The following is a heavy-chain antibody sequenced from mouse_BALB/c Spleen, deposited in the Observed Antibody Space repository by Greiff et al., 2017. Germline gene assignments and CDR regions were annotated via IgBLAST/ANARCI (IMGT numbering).Heavy chain of an antibody. J-gene: IGHJ4*01. CDR3: ARGGDYRYDVGYAMDY. CDR1: GYTFTSYV. D-gene: IGHD2-14*01. V-gene: IGHV1-14*01. CDR2: INPYNDGT. Sequence: EVKLQESGPELVKPGASVKMSCKASGYTFTSYVMHWVKQKPGQGLEWIGYINPYNDGTKYNEKFKGKATLTSDKSSSTAYMELSSLTSEDSAVYYCARGGDYRYDVGYAMDYWGQGTSVTVSS.